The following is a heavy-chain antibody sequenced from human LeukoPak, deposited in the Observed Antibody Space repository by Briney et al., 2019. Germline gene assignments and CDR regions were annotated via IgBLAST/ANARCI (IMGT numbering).Heavy chain of an antibody. J-gene: IGHJ3*02. CDR3: AKDRYDSSGYYGDAFDI. CDR2: ISGSGGST. V-gene: IGHV3-23*01. Sequence: GGSLRLSCAASGFTFSSYAMSWVRQAPGKGLEWVLAISGSGGSTYYADSVKGRFTISRDNSKNTLYLQMNSLRAEDTAVYYCAKDRYDSSGYYGDAFDIWGQGTMVTVSS. CDR1: GFTFSSYA. D-gene: IGHD3-22*01.